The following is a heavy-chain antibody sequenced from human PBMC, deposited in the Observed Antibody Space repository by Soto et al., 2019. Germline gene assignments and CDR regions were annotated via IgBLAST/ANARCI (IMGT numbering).Heavy chain of an antibody. J-gene: IGHJ2*01. D-gene: IGHD6-19*01. CDR2: ISSSGGST. CDR3: ARAPRYAQCLPLGGYWYFGL. CDR1: EFTFNNFA. V-gene: IGHV3-23*01. Sequence: EEQLLESGGDLVQPGGSLRLSCAASEFTFNNFAMSWVRQAPGKGLEWVSTISSSGGSTYYADSVKGRFTTSRDNFKRMLVMQPSSLRVEDTAVYYRARAPRYAQCLPLGGYWYFGLWDRGTLVTVSS.